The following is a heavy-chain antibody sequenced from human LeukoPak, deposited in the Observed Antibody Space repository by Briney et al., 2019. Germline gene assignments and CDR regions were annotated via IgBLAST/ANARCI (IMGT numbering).Heavy chain of an antibody. D-gene: IGHD1-26*01. V-gene: IGHV4-59*01. J-gene: IGHJ6*03. CDR2: IYYSGST. CDR1: GGSISSYY. CDR3: ASTRTYSGSYLNYYYYMDV. Sequence: SETLSLTCTVSGGSISSYYWSWIRQHPGKGLEWIGYIYYSGSTNYNPSLKSRVTISVDTSKNQFSLKLSSVTAADTAVYYCASTRTYSGSYLNYYYYMDVWGKGTTVTVSS.